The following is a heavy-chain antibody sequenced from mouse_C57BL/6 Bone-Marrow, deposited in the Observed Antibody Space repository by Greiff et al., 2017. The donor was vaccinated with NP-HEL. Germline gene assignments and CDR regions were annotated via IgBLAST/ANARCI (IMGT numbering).Heavy chain of an antibody. CDR3: ARQELYYDYDGYFDV. J-gene: IGHJ1*03. CDR1: GFTFSDYG. D-gene: IGHD2-4*01. CDR2: LSNLAYSI. V-gene: IGHV5-15*01. Sequence: EVHLVESGGGLVQPGGSLKLSCAASGFTFSDYGMAWVRQAPRKGPEWVAFLSNLAYSIYYADTVTGRFTISRENAKNTLYLEMSSLRSEDTAMYYCARQELYYDYDGYFDVWGTGTTVTVSS.